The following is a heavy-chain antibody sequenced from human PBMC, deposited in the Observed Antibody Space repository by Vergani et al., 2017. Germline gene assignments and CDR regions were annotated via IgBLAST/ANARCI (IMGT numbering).Heavy chain of an antibody. CDR1: GGSISSYY. J-gene: IGHJ2*01. CDR2: IYYSGST. Sequence: QVQLQESGPGLVKPSETLSLTCTVSGGSISSYYWSWIRQPPGKGLEWIGYIYYSGSTNYNPSLKSRVTISVDTSKNQFSLKLSSVTAADTAVYYCARNGDYDILTVYYNRWYFDLWSRGTLVTVSS. CDR3: ARNGDYDILTVYYNRWYFDL. V-gene: IGHV4-59*01. D-gene: IGHD3-9*01.